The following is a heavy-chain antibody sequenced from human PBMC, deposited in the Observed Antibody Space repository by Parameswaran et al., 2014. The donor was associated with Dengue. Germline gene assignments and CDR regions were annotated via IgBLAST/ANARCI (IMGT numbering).Heavy chain of an antibody. V-gene: IGHV1-46*01. CDR3: ARARGLRVWDY. CDR2: INPSGGST. D-gene: IGHD5-12*01. J-gene: IGHJ4*02. Sequence: WVRQAPGQGLEWMGIINPSGGSTSYAQKFQGRVTMTRDTSTSTVYMELSSLRSEDTAVYYCARARGLRVWDYWGQGTLVTVSS.